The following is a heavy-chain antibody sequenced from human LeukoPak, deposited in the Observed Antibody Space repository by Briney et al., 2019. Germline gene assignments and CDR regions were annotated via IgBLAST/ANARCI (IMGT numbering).Heavy chain of an antibody. CDR3: ARDSRSYSTGTEY. CDR1: GFTFSNYN. V-gene: IGHV3-30*03. CDR2: ISYDGSNQ. Sequence: GGSLRLSCAASGFTFSNYNFYWVRQAPGKGLEWVAAISYDGSNQYFVDSVKGRFTISRDNSRNTLYLQMNSLRPEDTALYYCARDSRSYSTGTEYWGQGTLVTVSS. J-gene: IGHJ4*02. D-gene: IGHD3-10*01.